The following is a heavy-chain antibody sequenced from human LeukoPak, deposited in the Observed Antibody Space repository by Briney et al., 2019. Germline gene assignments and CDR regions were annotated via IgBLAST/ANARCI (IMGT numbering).Heavy chain of an antibody. V-gene: IGHV3-23*01. CDR1: GFTFSSYG. Sequence: QTGGSLRLSCAASGFTFSSYGMIWVRQAPGKGLEWVSSIFPSSDEIHYADSVKGRFTISRDNSRSTLSLQMDSLRAEDTATYYCATYRQIQVPFEFWGQGTLVTVSS. CDR3: ATYRQIQVPFEF. D-gene: IGHD5-18*01. CDR2: IFPSSDEI. J-gene: IGHJ4*02.